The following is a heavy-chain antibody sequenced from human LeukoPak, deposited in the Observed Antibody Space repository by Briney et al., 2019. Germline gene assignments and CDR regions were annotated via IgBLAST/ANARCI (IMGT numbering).Heavy chain of an antibody. V-gene: IGHV3-21*01. CDR3: ARDFWFGESYYFDS. J-gene: IGHJ4*02. CDR1: GFTFSSYS. CDR2: ISSSSSYI. D-gene: IGHD3-10*01. Sequence: PGGSLRLSCAASGFTFSSYSMNWVRQAPGKGLEWVSSISSSSSYIYYADSVKGRFTISRDNAKNSLYLQMNSLRAAHTAVYYCARDFWFGESYYFDSSGQGTLVTVSP.